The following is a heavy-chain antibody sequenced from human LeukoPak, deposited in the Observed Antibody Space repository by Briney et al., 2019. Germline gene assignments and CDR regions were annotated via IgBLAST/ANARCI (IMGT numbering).Heavy chain of an antibody. Sequence: GGSLRLSCAASGFTFSNAWMSWVRQAPGKGLEWVGRIKSKTDGGTTDYAAPVKGRFTISRDDSKNTLYLQMNSLKTEDTAVYYCTTDLSIVVVPAAPRWAFDIWGQGTMVTVSS. J-gene: IGHJ3*02. V-gene: IGHV3-15*01. CDR3: TTDLSIVVVPAAPRWAFDI. CDR1: GFTFSNAW. CDR2: IKSKTDGGTT. D-gene: IGHD2-2*01.